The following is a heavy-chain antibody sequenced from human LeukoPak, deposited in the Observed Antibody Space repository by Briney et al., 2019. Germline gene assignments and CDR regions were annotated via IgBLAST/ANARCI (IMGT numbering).Heavy chain of an antibody. Sequence: SVKVSCKASGFTFTSSAMQWVRQARGQRLEWIGWIVVGSGNTNYAQKFQERVTITRDMSTSTAYMELSSLRSEDTAVYYCAAITTVFGSSGQFDYWGQGTLVTVSS. D-gene: IGHD6-19*01. CDR1: GFTFTSSA. CDR3: AAITTVFGSSGQFDY. CDR2: IVVGSGNT. V-gene: IGHV1-58*02. J-gene: IGHJ4*02.